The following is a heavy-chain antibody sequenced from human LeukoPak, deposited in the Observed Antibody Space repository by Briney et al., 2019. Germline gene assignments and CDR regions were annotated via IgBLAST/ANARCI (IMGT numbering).Heavy chain of an antibody. CDR1: GFTFSSYG. CDR3: AKDPQRAVSPSYYYMDV. CDR2: IRYDGSNK. J-gene: IGHJ6*03. Sequence: GGSLRLSCAASGFTFSSYGMHWVRQAPGKGLEWVAFIRYDGSNKYYADSVKGRFTISRDNSKNTLYMQMNSLRAEDTAVYYCAKDPQRAVSPSYYYMDVWGKGTTVTVSS. D-gene: IGHD6-19*01. V-gene: IGHV3-30*02.